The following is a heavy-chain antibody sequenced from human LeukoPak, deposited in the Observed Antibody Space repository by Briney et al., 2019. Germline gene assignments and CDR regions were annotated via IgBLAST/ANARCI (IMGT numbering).Heavy chain of an antibody. CDR2: INTSSGGT. V-gene: IGHV1-46*01. J-gene: IGHJ3*02. CDR3: ARDPANGRTDSFDI. CDR1: GYPFTTYL. D-gene: IGHD1-26*01. Sequence: ASVKVSCKASGYPFTTYLIHWVRQAPGQGLEWLGEINTSSGGTNYAPKFQGRVTMTRDTSTSTVYMELSSLTSEDTAVYLCARDPANGRTDSFDIWGQGTMVTVSS.